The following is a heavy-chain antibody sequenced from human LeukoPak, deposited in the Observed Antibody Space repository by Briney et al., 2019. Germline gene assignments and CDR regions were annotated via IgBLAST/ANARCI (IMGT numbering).Heavy chain of an antibody. CDR1: GGSISSGSYY. CDR3: GYLSHNYDFWSGYH. J-gene: IGHJ5*02. Sequence: SETLSLTCTVSGGSISSGSYYWGWIRQPPGKGLEWIGSIYYSGSTYYNPSLKSRVTISVDTSKNQFSLKLSSVTAADTAVYYCGYLSHNYDFWSGYHWGQGTLVTVSS. CDR2: IYYSGST. D-gene: IGHD3-3*01. V-gene: IGHV4-39*01.